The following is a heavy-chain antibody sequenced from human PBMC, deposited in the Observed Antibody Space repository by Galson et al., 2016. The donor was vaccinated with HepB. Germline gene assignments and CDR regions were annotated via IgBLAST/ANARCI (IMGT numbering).Heavy chain of an antibody. CDR2: IYCSGST. CDR1: GGSISSCNFY. V-gene: IGHV4-39*01. CDR3: ATYADYHILTGFEVY. Sequence: SETLSLTCTVSGGSISSCNFYWGWIRQPPGKGLEWIGSIYCSGSTYYNPSLKSRVTISVDTAKNQFSLNLGSVTAADTAVYYCATYADYHILTGFEVYWGQGTLVTVSS. D-gene: IGHD3-9*01. J-gene: IGHJ4*02.